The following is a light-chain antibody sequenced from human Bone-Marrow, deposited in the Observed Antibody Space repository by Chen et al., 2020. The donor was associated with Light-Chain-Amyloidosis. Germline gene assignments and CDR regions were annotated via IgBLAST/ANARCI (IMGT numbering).Light chain of an antibody. CDR1: DLPTKY. J-gene: IGLJ2*01. CDR2: RDT. CDR3: QSADSSGTYEVI. V-gene: IGLV3-25*03. Sequence: SYELTQPPSVSVSPGQTARITCSGDDLPTKYAYWYQQKPGQAPVLGIHRDTERPSGSSERCSGSSAGTTATLTISGVQAEDEDDYHCQSADSSGTYEVIFGGGTKLTVL.